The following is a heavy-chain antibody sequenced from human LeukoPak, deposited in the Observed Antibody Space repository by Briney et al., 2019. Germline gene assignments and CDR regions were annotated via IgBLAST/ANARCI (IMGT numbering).Heavy chain of an antibody. J-gene: IGHJ5*02. Sequence: SETLSLTCTVSGGSISSSSYYWGWIRQPPGKGLEWIGSIYYSGSTYYNPSLKSRVTISVDTSKNQFSLKLSSVTAADTAVYYCARSRDFGSGSYYSDKWFDPWGQGTLVTVSS. CDR2: IYYSGST. D-gene: IGHD3-10*01. CDR1: GGSISSSSYY. CDR3: ARSRDFGSGSYYSDKWFDP. V-gene: IGHV4-39*07.